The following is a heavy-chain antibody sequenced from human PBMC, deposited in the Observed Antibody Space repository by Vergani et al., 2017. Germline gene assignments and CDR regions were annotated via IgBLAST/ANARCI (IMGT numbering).Heavy chain of an antibody. Sequence: QVQLVESAGGVVQPGGSLRLSCAASGFTFSNFGMHWVRQAPGKGLEWVAVISYDGNNKYYADSVKGRFTISRDNSKNTLYLQMNSLRAEDTAVYYCARENREVIATAVDYWGQGTLVTVSS. CDR3: ARENREVIATAVDY. D-gene: IGHD2-21*01. CDR2: ISYDGNNK. J-gene: IGHJ4*02. CDR1: GFTFSNFG. V-gene: IGHV3-33*05.